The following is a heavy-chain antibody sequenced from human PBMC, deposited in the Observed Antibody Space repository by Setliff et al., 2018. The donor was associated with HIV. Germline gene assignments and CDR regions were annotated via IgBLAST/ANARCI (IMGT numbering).Heavy chain of an antibody. J-gene: IGHJ6*02. V-gene: IGHV1-2*04. Sequence: ASVKVSCKASGYTFTGYYMHWVRQAPGQGLEWMGWINPNSGGTNYAQEFQGWVTMTRDTSISTAYMELSRLRSDDTAVYYCARNSSGWYYSNYYYYGMDVWGQGTTVTVSS. D-gene: IGHD6-19*01. CDR1: GYTFTGYY. CDR3: ARNSSGWYYSNYYYYGMDV. CDR2: INPNSGGT.